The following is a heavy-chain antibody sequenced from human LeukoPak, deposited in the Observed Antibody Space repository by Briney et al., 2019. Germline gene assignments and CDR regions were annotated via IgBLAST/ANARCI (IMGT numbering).Heavy chain of an antibody. CDR3: ARGGYDFWSGYSLNDYYYYMDV. V-gene: IGHV3-33*01. J-gene: IGHJ6*03. CDR2: IWYDGSNK. Sequence: GGSLRLSCAASGFTFSSYGMHWVRQAPGKGLEWVAVIWYDGSNKYYADSVKGRFTISRDNSKNTLYLQMNSLRAEDTAVYYCARGGYDFWSGYSLNDYYYYMDVWGKGTTVTVSS. D-gene: IGHD3-3*01. CDR1: GFTFSSYG.